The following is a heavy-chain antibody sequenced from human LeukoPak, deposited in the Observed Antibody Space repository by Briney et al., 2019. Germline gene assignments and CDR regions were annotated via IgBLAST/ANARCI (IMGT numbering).Heavy chain of an antibody. CDR2: INHSGST. V-gene: IGHV4-34*01. Sequence: SETLSLTCAVYGGSFSGYYWSWIRQPPGKGLEWIGEINHSGSTNYNPSLKSRVTISVDTSKNQLSLKLTSVTAADTAVYYCARVRADYPFDYWGQGTLVTVSS. J-gene: IGHJ4*02. D-gene: IGHD5-12*01. CDR3: ARVRADYPFDY. CDR1: GGSFSGYY.